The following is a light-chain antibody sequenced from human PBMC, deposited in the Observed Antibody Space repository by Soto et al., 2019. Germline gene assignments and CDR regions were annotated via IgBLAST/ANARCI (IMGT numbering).Light chain of an antibody. CDR2: GAS. CDR3: QRHGAT. CDR1: QSVSSSD. J-gene: IGKJ1*01. V-gene: IGKV3-20*01. Sequence: EIVLTQSPCTLSLSPGERATLSCRASQSVSSSDLAWYQQKPGQAPRLLIYGASSRATGIPDRFSGSGSGTHFTLTISGLEPEDSAAYYCQRHGATFGQGTKVEIK.